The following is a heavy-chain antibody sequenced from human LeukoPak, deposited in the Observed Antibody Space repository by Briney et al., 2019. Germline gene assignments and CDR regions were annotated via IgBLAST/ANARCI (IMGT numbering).Heavy chain of an antibody. D-gene: IGHD3-10*01. CDR1: GFTFSSYA. V-gene: IGHV3-30*04. Sequence: GGSLRLSCAASGFTFSSYAMHWVRQAPGKGLKWVAVISYDGSNKYYADSVKGRFTISRDNSKNTLYLQMNSLRAEDTAVYYCARDYYGSGSTRWFDPWGQGTLVTVSS. CDR2: ISYDGSNK. J-gene: IGHJ5*02. CDR3: ARDYYGSGSTRWFDP.